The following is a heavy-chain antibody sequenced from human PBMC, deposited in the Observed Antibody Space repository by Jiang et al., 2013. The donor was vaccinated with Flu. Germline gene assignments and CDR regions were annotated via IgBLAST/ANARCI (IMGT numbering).Heavy chain of an antibody. CDR3: ARSFGHLPFDY. CDR2: IYYSGST. CDR1: GGSISSSSYY. V-gene: IGHV4-39*01. D-gene: IGHD3-16*01. Sequence: GSGLVKPSETLSLTCTVSGGSISSSSYYWGWIRQPPGKGLEWIGSIYYSGSTYYNPSLKSRVTISVDTSKNQFSLKLSSVTAADTAVYYCARSFGHLPFDYWGQGTLVTVSS. J-gene: IGHJ4*02.